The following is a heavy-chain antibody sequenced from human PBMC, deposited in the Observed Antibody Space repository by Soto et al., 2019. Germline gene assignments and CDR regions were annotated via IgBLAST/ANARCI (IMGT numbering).Heavy chain of an antibody. CDR1: GYTFTSAG. D-gene: IGHD3-10*01. J-gene: IGHJ4*02. CDR2: ISVYNGNI. V-gene: IGHV1-18*01. CDR3: ARDLDGSGSYYTDY. Sequence: ASVKVSCKASGYTFTSAGISWVRQAPGQGLEWMGWISVYNGNIKYAQKVQGRVSMTTDTSTSTAYMELRSPTSGDTAVYYCARDLDGSGSYYTDYWGQGTLVTVSS.